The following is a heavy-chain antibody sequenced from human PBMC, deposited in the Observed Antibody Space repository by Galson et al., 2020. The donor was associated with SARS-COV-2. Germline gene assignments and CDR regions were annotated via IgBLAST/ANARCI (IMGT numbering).Heavy chain of an antibody. D-gene: IGHD4-17*01. V-gene: IGHV3-33*01. CDR3: ARDRDDYGDYGGQGWFDP. CDR1: GFTFSSYG. Sequence: TGGSLRLSCTASGFTFSSYGMHWARQAPGKWLEWVAVIWYDGSNKYYADSVKGRFTISRDNSKNTLYLQMNSLRAEDTAVYYCARDRDDYGDYGGQGWFDPWGQGTLVTVS. CDR2: IWYDGSNK. J-gene: IGHJ5*02.